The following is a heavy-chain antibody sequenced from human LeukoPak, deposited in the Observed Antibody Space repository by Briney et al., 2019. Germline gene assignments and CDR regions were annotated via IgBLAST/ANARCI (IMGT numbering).Heavy chain of an antibody. J-gene: IGHJ4*02. V-gene: IGHV3-74*01. CDR3: ARARYSSSSGADY. CDR2: INSDGSST. Sequence: PGGSLRLSCAASGFTFSSYWMYWVRQAPGKGLVWVSRINSDGSSTSYADSVKGRFTISRDNAKNTLYLQMNSLRAEDTAVYYCARARYSSSSGADYWGQGTLVTVSS. CDR1: GFTFSSYW. D-gene: IGHD6-6*01.